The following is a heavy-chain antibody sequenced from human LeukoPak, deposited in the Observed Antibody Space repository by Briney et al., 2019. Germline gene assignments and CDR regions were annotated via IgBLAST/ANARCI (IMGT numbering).Heavy chain of an antibody. Sequence: GGSLRLSCAASGFTFSSYDMHWVRQATGKGLEWVSAIGTAGDTYYPGSVKGQFTISRENAKNSLYLQMNSLRAGDTAVYYCARGAAAGGYYYYGMDVWGQGTTVTVSS. CDR3: ARGAAAGGYYYYGMDV. D-gene: IGHD6-13*01. V-gene: IGHV3-13*01. CDR1: GFTFSSYD. J-gene: IGHJ6*02. CDR2: IGTAGDT.